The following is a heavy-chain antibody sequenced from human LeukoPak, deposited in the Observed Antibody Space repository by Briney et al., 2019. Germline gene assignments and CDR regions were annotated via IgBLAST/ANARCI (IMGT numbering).Heavy chain of an antibody. Sequence: NPSETLSLTCTVSGGSISSGGYYWSWIRQHPGKGLEWIGYIYYSGSTYYNPSLKSRVTISVDTSKNQFSLKLSSVTAADTAVYYCASSEILTGYARRWGQGTLVTVSS. D-gene: IGHD3-9*01. J-gene: IGHJ4*02. V-gene: IGHV4-31*03. CDR3: ASSEILTGYARR. CDR1: GGSISSGGYY. CDR2: IYYSGST.